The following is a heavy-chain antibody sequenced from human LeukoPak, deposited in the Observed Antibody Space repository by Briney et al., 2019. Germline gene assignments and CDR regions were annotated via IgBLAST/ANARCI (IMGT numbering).Heavy chain of an antibody. CDR3: ARFALTEHYFDY. D-gene: IGHD1-26*01. Sequence: ESLKISCKGSGYTFTDHWIGWVRQLPGKGLEWMAIVYPTDSDTRYNPSFQGQVTISADRSITTAYLQWNSLKASDTAVYRCARFALTEHYFDYWGLGTLVTVSS. J-gene: IGHJ4*02. CDR1: GYTFTDHW. V-gene: IGHV5-51*01. CDR2: VYPTDSDT.